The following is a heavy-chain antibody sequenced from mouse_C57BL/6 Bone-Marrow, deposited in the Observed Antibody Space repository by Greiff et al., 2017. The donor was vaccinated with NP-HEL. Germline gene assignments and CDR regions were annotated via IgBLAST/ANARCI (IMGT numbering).Heavy chain of an antibody. Sequence: VQLQQSGPELVKPGASVKISCKASGYSFTDYNMNWVKQSNGKSLEWIGVINPNYGTTSYNQKFKGKATLTVDQSSSTAYMPLNSLTSEDSAVYYCARLRPTTTVVAKDAMDYWGQGTSVTVSS. CDR3: ARLRPTTTVVAKDAMDY. CDR1: GYSFTDYN. V-gene: IGHV1-39*01. J-gene: IGHJ4*01. CDR2: INPNYGTT. D-gene: IGHD1-1*01.